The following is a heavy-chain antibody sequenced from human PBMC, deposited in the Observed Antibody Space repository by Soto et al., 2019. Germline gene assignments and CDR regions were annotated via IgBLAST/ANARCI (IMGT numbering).Heavy chain of an antibody. J-gene: IGHJ5*01. CDR1: GFTFSDHY. CDR2: IRHKADSYTT. CDR3: ARLWHRWFDS. Sequence: EVQLEESGGGLVQPGGSLRLYCAASGFTFSDHYMEWVRQAPGKGLEWVGRIRHKADSYTTEYAASVKGRFTISRDDSKNSLYLQMDNLKTDDTAVYYCARLWHRWFDSWGQGTLVTVSS. V-gene: IGHV3-72*01.